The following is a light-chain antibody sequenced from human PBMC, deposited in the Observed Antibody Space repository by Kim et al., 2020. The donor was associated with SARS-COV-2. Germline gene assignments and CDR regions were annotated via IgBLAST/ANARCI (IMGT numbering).Light chain of an antibody. CDR1: QSIRSSY. J-gene: IGKJ2*01. CDR2: GAS. Sequence: LSPGESATLSCRASQSIRSSYLAWYQQKPGQAPRLLIYGASSRATGIPNRFSGSESGTDFTLTISRLEPEDFAVYYCQQYGNSPYTFGQGTKLEIK. CDR3: QQYGNSPYT. V-gene: IGKV3-20*01.